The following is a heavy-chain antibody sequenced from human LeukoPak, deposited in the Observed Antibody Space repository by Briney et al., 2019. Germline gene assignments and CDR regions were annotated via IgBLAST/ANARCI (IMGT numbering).Heavy chain of an antibody. J-gene: IGHJ6*03. V-gene: IGHV4-59*01. CDR3: ARGLKQWVVKDYYYYIDV. D-gene: IGHD6-19*01. CDR2: IYHSGST. CDR1: DGSISSYY. Sequence: SETLSLTCTVSDGSISSYYWSWIRQPPGKGLEWIGYIYHSGSTNYNPSLKSRVTISVDTSKNQFSLKLSSVTAADTAVYYCARGLKQWVVKDYYYYIDVSGKGTTVTVSS.